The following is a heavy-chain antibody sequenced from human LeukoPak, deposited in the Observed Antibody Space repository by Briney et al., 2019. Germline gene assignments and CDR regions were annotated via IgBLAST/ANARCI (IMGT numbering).Heavy chain of an antibody. V-gene: IGHV4-34*01. CDR2: INHSGSN. CDR3: ARAATVCSMIVVARRGRWFDL. CDR1: GGSFSGYY. D-gene: IGHD3-22*01. J-gene: IGHJ5*02. Sequence: SETLSLTCAVCGGSFSGYYWRWIRESPGKGLGWIGEINHSGSNNYNTSLKSRVTISADTSTNKSSLKLISVSAAVTAVYYGARAATVCSMIVVARRGRWFDLWGQGTLVTVSS.